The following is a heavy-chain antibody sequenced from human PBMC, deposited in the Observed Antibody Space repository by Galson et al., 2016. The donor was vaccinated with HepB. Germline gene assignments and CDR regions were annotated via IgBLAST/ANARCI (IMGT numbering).Heavy chain of an antibody. CDR3: ARDHNYRLEL. CDR2: IKYDGSEN. J-gene: IGHJ4*02. V-gene: IGHV3-7*01. Sequence: SLRLSCAASGFTFSDSWMAWVRQAPGEGLEWVANIKYDGSENHYVDSVKGRFTISRDNAQNSVFLQMSGLRAEDTAVYYCARDHNYRLELWGQGTLVTVSS. D-gene: IGHD5-24*01. CDR1: GFTFSDSW.